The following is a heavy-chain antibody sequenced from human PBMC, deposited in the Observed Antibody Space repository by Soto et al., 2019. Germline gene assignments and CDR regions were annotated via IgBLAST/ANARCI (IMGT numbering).Heavy chain of an antibody. D-gene: IGHD2-21*02. Sequence: SETLSLTCVVYGGSFSGYYWSWIRQPPGKGLEWIGYIYHSGSTYYNPSLKSRVTISVDRSKSQLSLWLNSVTAADTAVYYCARDLWGYCGTDCYPLDVWGQGTTVTVSS. J-gene: IGHJ6*02. CDR1: GGSFSGYY. CDR2: IYHSGST. CDR3: ARDLWGYCGTDCYPLDV. V-gene: IGHV4-34*01.